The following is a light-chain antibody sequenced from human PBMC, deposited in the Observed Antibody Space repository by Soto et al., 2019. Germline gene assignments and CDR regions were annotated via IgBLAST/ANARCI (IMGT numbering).Light chain of an antibody. CDR1: SSDVGGYDH. J-gene: IGLJ3*02. CDR2: DVS. V-gene: IGLV2-14*03. Sequence: QSALTQPASVSGSPGQSITISCTGTSSDVGGYDHVYWYQQHPGKAPKLIIYDVSIRPSGVSNRFSGSKSGNTASLAVSGLQAEDEADYYCSSYTSKDTLVFGGGTKVTVL. CDR3: SSYTSKDTLV.